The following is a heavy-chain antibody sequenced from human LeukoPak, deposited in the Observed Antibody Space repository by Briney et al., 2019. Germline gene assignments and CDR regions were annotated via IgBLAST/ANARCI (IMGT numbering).Heavy chain of an antibody. D-gene: IGHD6-25*01. Sequence: GGSLRLSCSASGLTFGVSAIHWVRQASGKGLEWVGRIKTKADNYATAYAASVKGRFTISRDDSTNTAYLRINSLKTEEPAVCYFTHPAYYHNVDLGAKGTRVTV. CDR2: IKTKADNYAT. V-gene: IGHV3-73*01. J-gene: IGHJ6*03. CDR1: GLTFGVSA. CDR3: THPAYYHNVDL.